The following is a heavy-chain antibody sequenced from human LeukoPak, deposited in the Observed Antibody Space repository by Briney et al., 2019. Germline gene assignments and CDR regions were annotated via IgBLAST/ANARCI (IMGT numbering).Heavy chain of an antibody. Sequence: ASVKVSCKASGYTFTNYGISWVRQAPGQGLEWMGWISAYNGNTNYAQKLQGRVTMTTDTSTSTAYMELRSLRPDDTAVYYCARGGSSPYYYGSGTDEEYYFDYWGQGTLVTVSS. CDR1: GYTFTNYG. V-gene: IGHV1-18*01. D-gene: IGHD3-10*01. CDR3: ARGGSSPYYYGSGTDEEYYFDY. CDR2: ISAYNGNT. J-gene: IGHJ4*02.